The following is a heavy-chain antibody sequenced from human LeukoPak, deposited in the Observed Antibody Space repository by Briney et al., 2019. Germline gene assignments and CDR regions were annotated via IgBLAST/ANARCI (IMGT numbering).Heavy chain of an antibody. CDR1: GFAFRRLW. Sequence: GGSLRLSCADSGFAFRRLWMSWVRQAPGKGLEWVANIKDDGSEKYYVDSVKGRFTISRDNAKNSLYLQMTSLRAEDTAVYYCARHKSDWLSTGAPMDLWGQGTTVTVSS. V-gene: IGHV3-7*04. CDR3: ARHKSDWLSTGAPMDL. J-gene: IGHJ6*02. CDR2: IKDDGSEK. D-gene: IGHD3-9*01.